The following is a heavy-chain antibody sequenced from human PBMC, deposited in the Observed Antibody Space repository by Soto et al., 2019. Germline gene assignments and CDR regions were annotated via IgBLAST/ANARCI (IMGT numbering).Heavy chain of an antibody. V-gene: IGHV1-3*01. Sequence: ASVKVSCKASGYTFAIYAIHWARQAPGQRLAWMGWIHAGNGNTIYSEKFQSRVTIARDTSPNTAYMELSSRGSEDTTVYYCARSPRSGGNYYYAMDVWGQGTTVTVSS. CDR1: GYTFAIYA. CDR2: IHAGNGNT. J-gene: IGHJ6*02. CDR3: ARSPRSGGNYYYAMDV. D-gene: IGHD3-3*01.